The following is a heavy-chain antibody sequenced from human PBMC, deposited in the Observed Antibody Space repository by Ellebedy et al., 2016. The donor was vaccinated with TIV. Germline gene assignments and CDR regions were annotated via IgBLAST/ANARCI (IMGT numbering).Heavy chain of an antibody. CDR2: IDFSGRTT. Sequence: PGGPLRLSCVAPGFTFSDYWMTWILQAPGTGREWLSNIDFSGRTTYSADSVRGRFTISRDNGKNSLYLEMHSLRAEDTAVDYGGRIGYITSWYREAYWGRGTLVAVSS. CDR1: GFTFSDYW. J-gene: IGHJ2*01. V-gene: IGHV3-11*01. D-gene: IGHD6-13*01. CDR3: GRIGYITSWYREAY.